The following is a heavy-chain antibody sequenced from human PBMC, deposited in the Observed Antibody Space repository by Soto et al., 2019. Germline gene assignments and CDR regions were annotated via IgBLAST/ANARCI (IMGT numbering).Heavy chain of an antibody. Sequence: QVQLVQSGAEVKKPGASVKVSCEASGYTFTGYYMHWVRQAPGQGLEWMGWINPNSGGTNYAQKFQGWVTMTRDTSISTAYMELSRLRSDDTAVYYCARAGYCSSTSCYGFGGMDVWGQGTTVTVSS. CDR3: ARAGYCSSTSCYGFGGMDV. CDR2: INPNSGGT. CDR1: GYTFTGYY. V-gene: IGHV1-2*04. D-gene: IGHD2-2*01. J-gene: IGHJ6*02.